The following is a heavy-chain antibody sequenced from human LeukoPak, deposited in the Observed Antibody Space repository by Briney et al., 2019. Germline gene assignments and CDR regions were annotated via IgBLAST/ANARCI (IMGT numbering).Heavy chain of an antibody. V-gene: IGHV4-61*02. J-gene: IGHJ4*02. D-gene: IGHD3-22*01. Sequence: SQTLSLTCTVSGGSISSGSYYWSWIRQPAGKGLEWIGRIYTSGSTNYNPSLKSRVTISVDTSKNQFSLKLSSVTAADTAVYYCARVPRGGYSVTVDYWGQRTLVTVSS. CDR2: IYTSGST. CDR3: ARVPRGGYSVTVDY. CDR1: GGSISSGSYY.